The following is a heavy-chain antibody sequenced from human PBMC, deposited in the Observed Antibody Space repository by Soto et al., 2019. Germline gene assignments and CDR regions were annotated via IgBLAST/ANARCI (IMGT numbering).Heavy chain of an antibody. J-gene: IGHJ1*01. Sequence: PSETLSLTCTVSGGSISSGGYYWSWIRQHPGKGLEWIGYIYYSGSTYYSPSLKSRVTISVDTSKNQFALRLSSVTAADTAVYYCARILNGDYVQHWGQGTLVTVSS. CDR2: IYYSGST. CDR3: ARILNGDYVQH. V-gene: IGHV4-31*03. CDR1: GGSISSGGYY. D-gene: IGHD3-3*01.